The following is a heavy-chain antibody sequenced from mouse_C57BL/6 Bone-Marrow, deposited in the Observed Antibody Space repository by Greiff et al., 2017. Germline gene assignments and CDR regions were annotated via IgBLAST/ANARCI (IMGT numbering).Heavy chain of an antibody. CDR2: IYPGGGYT. V-gene: IGHV1-63*01. D-gene: IGHD1-1*01. CDR1: GYTFTNYW. CDR3: ARHGYGSSSYWYFDV. J-gene: IGHJ1*03. Sequence: QVQLQQSGAELVRPGTSVKMSCKASGYTFTNYWIGWAKQRPGHGLEWIGDIYPGGGYTNYIEKFKGKATLTADKSSSTAYMQFSSLTSEDSAIYYCARHGYGSSSYWYFDVWGTGTTVTVSS.